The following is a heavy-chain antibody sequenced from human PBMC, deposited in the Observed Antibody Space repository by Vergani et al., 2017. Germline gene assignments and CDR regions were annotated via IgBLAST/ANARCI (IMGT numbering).Heavy chain of an antibody. CDR2: IIPIFGIA. J-gene: IGHJ4*02. CDR1: GGTFSSYA. D-gene: IGHD5-24*01. V-gene: IGHV1-69*17. Sequence: QVQLVQSGAEVKKPGSSVKVSCKASGGTFSSYAISWVRQAPGQGLEWMGGIIPIFGIANYAQKFQGRVTITADKSTSTAYMELSSLRSEDTAVYYCARGHRDGYNLRSLFDYWGQGTLVTVSS. CDR3: ARGHRDGYNLRSLFDY.